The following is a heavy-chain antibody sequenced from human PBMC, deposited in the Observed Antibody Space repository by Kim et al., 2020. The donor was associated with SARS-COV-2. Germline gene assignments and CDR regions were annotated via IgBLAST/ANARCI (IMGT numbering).Heavy chain of an antibody. J-gene: IGHJ5*02. Sequence: SETLSLTCAVSGGSISSSNWWSWVRQPPGKGLEWIGEIYHSGSTNYNPSLKSRVTISVDKSKNQFSLKLSSVTAADTAVYYCARGGEDIVDPFDPWGQGTLVTVSS. CDR1: GGSISSSNW. V-gene: IGHV4-4*02. D-gene: IGHD5-12*01. CDR2: IYHSGST. CDR3: ARGGEDIVDPFDP.